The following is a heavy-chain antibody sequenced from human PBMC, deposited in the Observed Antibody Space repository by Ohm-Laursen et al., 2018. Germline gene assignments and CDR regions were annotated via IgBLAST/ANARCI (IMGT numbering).Heavy chain of an antibody. Sequence: GTLSLTCSVSGGSISSYYWSWTRQSPGKGLEWIGYIYKSGSTNYNPSLKSRVTISKDTSKNQFSLKLTSVTAADTAVYYCARGLISGMEDYWGQGTLVTVSS. CDR1: GGSISSYY. V-gene: IGHV4-59*01. D-gene: IGHD2-15*01. J-gene: IGHJ4*02. CDR3: ARGLISGMEDY. CDR2: IYKSGST.